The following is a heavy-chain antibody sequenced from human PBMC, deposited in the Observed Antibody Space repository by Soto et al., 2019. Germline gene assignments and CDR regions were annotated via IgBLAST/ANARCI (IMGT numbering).Heavy chain of an antibody. D-gene: IGHD2-2*01. CDR2: ISSSSSYI. CDR1: GFTFSSYS. J-gene: IGHJ6*02. V-gene: IGHV3-21*01. CDR3: ARDERPSPMPMDV. Sequence: SGGSLRLSCAASGFTFSSYSMNWVRQAPGKGLEWVSSISSSSSYIYYADSVKGRFTISRDNAKNSLYLQMNSLRAEDTAVYYCARDERPSPMPMDVWGQGTTVTVSS.